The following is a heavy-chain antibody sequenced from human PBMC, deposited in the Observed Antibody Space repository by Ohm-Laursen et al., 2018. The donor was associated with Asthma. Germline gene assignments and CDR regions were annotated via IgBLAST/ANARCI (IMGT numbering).Heavy chain of an antibody. Sequence: SLRLFCTASGFTFSSYAMNWVRQSPGKGLEWVSAISGGGGSTDYADSVRARFTISRDNSKNTLYLQMNSLRAEDTAVYYCARTGYDIQYYFDYWGQGTLVTVSS. V-gene: IGHV3-23*01. D-gene: IGHD2-15*01. CDR1: GFTFSSYA. J-gene: IGHJ4*02. CDR3: ARTGYDIQYYFDY. CDR2: ISGGGGST.